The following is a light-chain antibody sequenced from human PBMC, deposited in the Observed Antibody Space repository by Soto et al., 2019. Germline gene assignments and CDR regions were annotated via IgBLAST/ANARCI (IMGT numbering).Light chain of an antibody. CDR2: WAS. V-gene: IGKV4-1*01. Sequence: DIVLTQSPDSLAVSLGERATINCKSSQSVLYSSNNKNYLAWYQQKPGQPPKLLIYWASTRESGVPDRFSGSGSGKDFTLTISSLQAEDVAVYYCQNYYDAPQNFGQGTKVEIK. CDR3: QNYYDAPQN. CDR1: QSVLYSSNNKNY. J-gene: IGKJ1*01.